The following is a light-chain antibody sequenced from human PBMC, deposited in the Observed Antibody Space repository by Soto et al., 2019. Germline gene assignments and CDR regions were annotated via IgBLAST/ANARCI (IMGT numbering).Light chain of an antibody. Sequence: EMVLTQSPGTLSLSPVERSTVYCIARQSVSSSYLAWYQKKPGQAPPLVIYGASTRATGIPDRFSGGGSGTEFTLTIRRLKSEDFVVYYCQKYNSWPPISFGNGTKLEIK. V-gene: IGKV3-20*01. CDR1: QSVSSSY. CDR3: QKYNSWPPIS. J-gene: IGKJ5*01. CDR2: GAS.